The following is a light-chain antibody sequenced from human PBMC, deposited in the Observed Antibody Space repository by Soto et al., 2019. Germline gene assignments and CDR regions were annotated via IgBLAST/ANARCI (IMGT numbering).Light chain of an antibody. CDR1: QNIGDY. Sequence: QAAASLSVSLGEKVTVTFRASQNIGDYLNWYQQIPGKAPKLLIYSASTLQSGVPSRFSGSGSATDFTLTISRLEPEDFAVYYCQVYGQATPITFGQGTRLEI. CDR2: SAS. V-gene: IGKV1-39*01. J-gene: IGKJ5*01. CDR3: QVYGQATPIT.